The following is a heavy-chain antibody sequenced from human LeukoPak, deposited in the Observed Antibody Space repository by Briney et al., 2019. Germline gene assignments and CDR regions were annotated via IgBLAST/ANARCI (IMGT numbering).Heavy chain of an antibody. CDR2: IYHSGST. V-gene: IGHV4-30-2*01. D-gene: IGHD4-23*01. J-gene: IGHJ4*02. CDR3: ASDDYGGNSDY. Sequence: PSETLSLTCTVSGGSISSGGYYWSWIRQPPGKGLEWIGYIYHSGSTYYNPSLKSRVTISVDRSKNQFSLKLSSVTAADTAVYYCASDDYGGNSDYWGQGTLVTVSS. CDR1: GGSISSGGYY.